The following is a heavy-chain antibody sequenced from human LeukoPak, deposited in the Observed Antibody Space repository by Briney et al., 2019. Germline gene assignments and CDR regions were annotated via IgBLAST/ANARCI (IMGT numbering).Heavy chain of an antibody. D-gene: IGHD2-21*02. CDR3: ARGVVTATPYYYYYYYMDV. Sequence: ASVKVSCKASGYTFTSYGISWVRQAPGQGLEWMGWISAYNGNTNYAQKLQGRVTMTTDTSTSTAYMELSSLRSEDTAVYYCARGVVTATPYYYYYYYMDVWGKGTTVTISS. CDR1: GYTFTSYG. V-gene: IGHV1-18*01. J-gene: IGHJ6*03. CDR2: ISAYNGNT.